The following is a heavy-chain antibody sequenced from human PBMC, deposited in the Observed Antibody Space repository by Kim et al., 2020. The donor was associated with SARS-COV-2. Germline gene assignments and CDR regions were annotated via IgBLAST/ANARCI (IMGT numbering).Heavy chain of an antibody. D-gene: IGHD2-2*01. J-gene: IGHJ6*02. Sequence: SVKVSCKASGGTFSSYAISWVRQAPGQGLEWMGGIIPIFGTANYAQKFQGRVTITADESTSTAYMELSSLRSEDTAVYYCARALLLPAATYYYYYGMDVWGQGTTVTVSS. CDR3: ARALLLPAATYYYYYGMDV. CDR1: GGTFSSYA. V-gene: IGHV1-69*13. CDR2: IIPIFGTA.